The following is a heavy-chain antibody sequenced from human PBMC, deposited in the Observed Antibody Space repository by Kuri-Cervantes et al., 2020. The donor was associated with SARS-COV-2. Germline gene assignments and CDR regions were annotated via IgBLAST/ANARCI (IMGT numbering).Heavy chain of an antibody. Sequence: GGSLRLSCSASGFTFSTYAMHWVRQAPGKGLEYVSGISSNGDSTYYADSVKGRLTISRDNSKNTQYLQMSSLRAEDTAVYYCARSTPFRRLVVISQGGAFDIWGQGTMVTVSS. CDR3: ARSTPFRRLVVISQGGAFDI. D-gene: IGHD3-22*01. CDR2: ISSNGDST. CDR1: GFTFSTYA. V-gene: IGHV3-64D*06. J-gene: IGHJ3*02.